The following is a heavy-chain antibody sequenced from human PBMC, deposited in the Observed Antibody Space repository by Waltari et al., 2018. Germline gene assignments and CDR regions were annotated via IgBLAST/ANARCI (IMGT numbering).Heavy chain of an antibody. V-gene: IGHV4-39*02. CDR1: GGSMASNNFY. CDR2: MYYTGST. CDR3: ASRPEFTSGSAIDF. D-gene: IGHD6-19*01. J-gene: IGHJ4*02. Sequence: QLQLQESGPGLVQPSEPLSLTCAVSGGSMASNNFYWVWVRQPPGKGLQWIGTMYYTGSTYYSPSLRSRVTISVDTSKNRFSLKLTSVTAADTAVYFCASRPEFTSGSAIDFWGQGTLVTVSS.